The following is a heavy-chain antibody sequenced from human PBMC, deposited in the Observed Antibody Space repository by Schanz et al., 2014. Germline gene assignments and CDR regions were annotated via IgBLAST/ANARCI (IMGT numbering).Heavy chain of an antibody. V-gene: IGHV4-31*03. CDR1: GGSINSDAFY. CDR2: ISYSGST. Sequence: QVQLQESGPGVVKPSQTLSLTCTVSGGSINSDAFYWTWIRQHPGKGLEWVGYISYSGSTSFNPSLKSRLTMSVDTSKNQFSLRLSSVTAADTAVYYCARDRLAAQGIDSWGQGTLVTVSS. D-gene: IGHD6-6*01. CDR3: ARDRLAAQGIDS. J-gene: IGHJ4*02.